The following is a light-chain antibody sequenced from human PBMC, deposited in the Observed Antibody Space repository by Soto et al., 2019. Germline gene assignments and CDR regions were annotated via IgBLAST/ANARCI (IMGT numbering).Light chain of an antibody. V-gene: IGLV1-51*01. J-gene: IGLJ2*01. CDR2: DNY. CDR3: ATWDSSLSAVV. CDR1: SSNIGNNY. Sequence: QSVLTQPPSVSATPGQKVTISCSGSSSNIGNNYVSRYQQFPGAAPKLLIYDNYWRPSGIPDRFSASKSGTSATLGITGLQTGDEADYYCATWDSSLSAVVVGGGTKVTVL.